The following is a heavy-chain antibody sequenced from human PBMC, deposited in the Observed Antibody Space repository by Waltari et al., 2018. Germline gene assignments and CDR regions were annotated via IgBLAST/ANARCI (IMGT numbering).Heavy chain of an antibody. J-gene: IGHJ6*02. CDR3: ARARGQPYYGMDV. CDR1: GGSISSYY. CDR2: IYYSGST. Sequence: QVQLQESGPGLVKPSETLSLPCTVSGGSISSYYWSWIRQPPGKGLEWIGYIYYSGSTNYNPSLKSRVPISGDTAKNQFSLKLSSVTAADTAVYYCARARGQPYYGMDVWGQGTTVTVSS. V-gene: IGHV4-59*01. D-gene: IGHD2-15*01.